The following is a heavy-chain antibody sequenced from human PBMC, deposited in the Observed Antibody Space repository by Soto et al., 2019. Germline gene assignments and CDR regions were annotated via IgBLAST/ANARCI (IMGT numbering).Heavy chain of an antibody. V-gene: IGHV4-59*12. Sequence: SETLSLTCSVSGGSISNYYWTWIRQPPGKGLEWIGFFYNGGTTDYNPSLKSRVTISVDKSKNQFSLKLSSVTAADTAVYYCARDSPYDFWSGYSNAFDIWGQGTMVTVSS. J-gene: IGHJ3*02. CDR1: GGSISNYY. D-gene: IGHD3-3*01. CDR3: ARDSPYDFWSGYSNAFDI. CDR2: FYNGGTT.